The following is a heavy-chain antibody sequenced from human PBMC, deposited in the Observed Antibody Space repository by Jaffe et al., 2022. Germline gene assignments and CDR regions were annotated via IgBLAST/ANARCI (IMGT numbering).Heavy chain of an antibody. CDR2: ISGSGATI. CDR3: ARGPTDRYNFDY. CDR1: GLTFSDSY. V-gene: IGHV3-11*01. J-gene: IGHJ4*02. D-gene: IGHD5-12*01. Sequence: QVQLVESGGGLVKPGGSLRLSCAASGLTFSDSYMTWIRQAPGKGLEWLAYISGSGATIYYADSVEGRFTVSRDNAKKSLYLQMSSLKAEDTAIYYCARGPTDRYNFDYWGQGTLVTVSS.